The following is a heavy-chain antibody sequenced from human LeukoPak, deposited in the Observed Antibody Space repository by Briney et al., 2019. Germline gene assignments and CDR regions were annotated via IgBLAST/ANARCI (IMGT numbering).Heavy chain of an antibody. CDR1: GDSFSSNSAA. J-gene: IGHJ4*02. D-gene: IGHD7-27*01. V-gene: IGHV6-1*01. Sequence: QTLSLTSAISGDSFSSNSAAWNWIRQSPSRGLEWLGRTYYRSKWYNDYAVSVKSRITINPDTSKNQFSLQLNSVTPEDTAVYYCASASLGSRLAYDYWGQGTLVTVSS. CDR3: ASASLGSRLAYDY. CDR2: TYYRSKWYN.